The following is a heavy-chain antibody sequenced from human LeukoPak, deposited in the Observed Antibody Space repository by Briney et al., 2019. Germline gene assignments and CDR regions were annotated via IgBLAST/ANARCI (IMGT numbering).Heavy chain of an antibody. V-gene: IGHV1-2*04. CDR2: INPNSGGT. J-gene: IGHJ4*02. Sequence: ASVKVSCKASGYTFTGYYMHWVRQAPGQGLEWMGWINPNSGGTNYAQKFQGWVTMTRDTSISTAYMELSRLRSDDTAVCYCARGEALNYYGSGSYYPPFDYWGQGTLVTVSS. CDR3: ARGEALNYYGSGSYYPPFDY. D-gene: IGHD3-10*01. CDR1: GYTFTGYY.